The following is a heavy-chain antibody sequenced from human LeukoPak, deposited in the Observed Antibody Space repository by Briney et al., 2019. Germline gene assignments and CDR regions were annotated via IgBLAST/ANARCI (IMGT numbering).Heavy chain of an antibody. J-gene: IGHJ3*02. CDR2: IYYSGST. Sequence: SQTLSLTCTVSGGSISSGGYYWSWIRQHPGKGLEWIGYIYYSGSTYYNPSLKSRVTISVDTSKNQFSLKLSSVTAADTAVYYCARDQGRYYYDSSAFDIWGQGTMVTVSS. CDR3: ARDQGRYYYDSSAFDI. CDR1: GGSISSGGYY. V-gene: IGHV4-31*03. D-gene: IGHD3-22*01.